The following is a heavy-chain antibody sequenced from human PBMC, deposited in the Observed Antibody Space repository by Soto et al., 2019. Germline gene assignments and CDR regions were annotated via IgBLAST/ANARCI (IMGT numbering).Heavy chain of an antibody. CDR2: MNPHSGDT. CDR3: ARAGDDCSAAKCYVIDY. CDR1: GYSFTSLH. D-gene: IGHD2-2*01. J-gene: IGHJ4*02. V-gene: IGHV1-8*01. Sequence: GASVKVSCKASGYSFTSLHFNWVRQATGQGLEWIGWMNPHSGDTGFAQKFQGRVTITSDTSASTAYTELSSLRSEDTAMYYCARAGDDCSAAKCYVIDYWGQGTLVTVSS.